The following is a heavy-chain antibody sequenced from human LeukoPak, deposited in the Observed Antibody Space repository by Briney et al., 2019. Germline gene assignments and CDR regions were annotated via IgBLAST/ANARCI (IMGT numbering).Heavy chain of an antibody. CDR1: GLTFSTYW. CDR2: INSDGSGT. V-gene: IGHV3-74*01. CDR3: ARGGTISSYYFDY. D-gene: IGHD6-6*01. Sequence: GGSLRLSYAASGLTFSTYWMHWVRQAPGKGLVWVSRINSDGSGTSYADSVKGRFTISRDNAKNTLYLQMNSLRAEDMAVYYCARGGTISSYYFDYWGQGTLVTVSS. J-gene: IGHJ4*02.